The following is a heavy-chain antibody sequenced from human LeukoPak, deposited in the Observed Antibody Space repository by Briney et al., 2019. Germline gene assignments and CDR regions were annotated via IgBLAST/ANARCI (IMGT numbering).Heavy chain of an antibody. CDR1: GFTFSNYA. V-gene: IGHV3-30*04. Sequence: HPGGSLRLSCAASGFTFSNYAIYWVRQAPGKGLEWVAVISSDGNNKYYADSVKGRFTISRDNSKNTLYLQMNSLRAEDTAVYYCAKLGYSGSEVGYYFDYWGQGTLVTVSS. J-gene: IGHJ4*02. CDR3: AKLGYSGSEVGYYFDY. D-gene: IGHD1-26*01. CDR2: ISSDGNNK.